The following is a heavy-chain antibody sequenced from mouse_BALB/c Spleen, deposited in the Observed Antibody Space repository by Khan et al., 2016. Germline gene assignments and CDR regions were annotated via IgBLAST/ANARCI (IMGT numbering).Heavy chain of an antibody. CDR2: ISHSGDS. D-gene: IGHD1-2*01. J-gene: IGHJ3*01. CDR1: GDSITSGH. V-gene: IGHV3-8*02. Sequence: VQLQESGPSLAKPSQTLSLTCSVTGDSITSGHWNWIRKFPGNKFDFMGYISHSGDSYYNPSLKSRISITRATSKNQYYLQLNSVTTEDTATYYWATWDHYGSALAYWGQGTLVTVSA. CDR3: ATWDHYGSALAY.